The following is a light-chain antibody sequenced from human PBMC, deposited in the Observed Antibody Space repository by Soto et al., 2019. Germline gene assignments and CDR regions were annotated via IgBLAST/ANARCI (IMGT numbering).Light chain of an antibody. V-gene: IGKV1-39*01. CDR1: QSISSY. CDR2: AAS. J-gene: IGKJ5*01. Sequence: ILLTQSPSSLSASVGDRVTITCRASQSISSYLNWYQQKPGKAPKLLIYAASSLQSGVPSRFSGSGSGTDFTLTISSLQPEDFATYYCQQSYRTPPITFGQGTRLEIK. CDR3: QQSYRTPPIT.